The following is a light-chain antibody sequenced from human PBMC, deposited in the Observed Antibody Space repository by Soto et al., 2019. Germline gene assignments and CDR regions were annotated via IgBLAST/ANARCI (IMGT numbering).Light chain of an antibody. CDR3: RSYDNGWSALV. V-gene: IGLV1-40*01. J-gene: IGLJ2*01. Sequence: QSVLTQPPSVSGAPGQRVTISCTGSSSNIGAGHVVHWYQQFPGRAPNLLIYGSTNRPSGVPDRFSGSKSVTSGYLAITELPAEYEGDYNWRSYDNGWSALV. CDR2: GST. CDR1: SSNIGAGHV.